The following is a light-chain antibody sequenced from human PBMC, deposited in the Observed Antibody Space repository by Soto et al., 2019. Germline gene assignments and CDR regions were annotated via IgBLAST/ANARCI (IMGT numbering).Light chain of an antibody. Sequence: EIVLTQSPGTLSLSPGERATLSCRASQSVSGSYLAWYQQKPGQAPRLLIYGASSRATGIPDRFSGSGSGTDFTLTISRLEPEDFAVYYCQHYGSSLLFTFGPGTKVDI. CDR3: QHYGSSLLFT. CDR1: QSVSGSY. V-gene: IGKV3-20*01. CDR2: GAS. J-gene: IGKJ3*01.